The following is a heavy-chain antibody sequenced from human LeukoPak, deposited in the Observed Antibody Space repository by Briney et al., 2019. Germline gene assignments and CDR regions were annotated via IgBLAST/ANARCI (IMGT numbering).Heavy chain of an antibody. Sequence: GGSLRLSCAASGFTFSSYAMHWVRQAPGKGLEWVAVISYDGSNKYYADSVKGRFTISRDNSRNTLYLQMNSLRAEDTAVYYCARGVPVLLDYWGQGNLVTVSS. J-gene: IGHJ4*02. CDR3: ARGVPVLLDY. D-gene: IGHD2-8*02. V-gene: IGHV3-30-3*01. CDR2: ISYDGSNK. CDR1: GFTFSSYA.